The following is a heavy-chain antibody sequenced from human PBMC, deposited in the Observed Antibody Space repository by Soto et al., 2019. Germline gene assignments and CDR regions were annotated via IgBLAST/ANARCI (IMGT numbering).Heavy chain of an antibody. V-gene: IGHV1-8*01. Sequence: GASVKVSCKASGYTFTSHDIHWVRQATGQGLEWMGWMNPNRGNTGYARRFQGRITMTRNTSISTAYMELRSPTSEDTAVYYCARSLGQLPYYFGLDVWGQGTTVTVSS. CDR1: GYTFTSHD. J-gene: IGHJ6*02. CDR3: ARSLGQLPYYFGLDV. D-gene: IGHD2-2*01. CDR2: MNPNRGNT.